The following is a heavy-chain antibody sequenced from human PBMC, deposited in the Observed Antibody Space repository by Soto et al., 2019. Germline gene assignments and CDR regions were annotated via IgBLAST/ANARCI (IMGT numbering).Heavy chain of an antibody. CDR3: ARGPLTTYYYNSGSRDRGYFDF. CDR2: ISRSGSA. V-gene: IGHV4-34*01. CDR1: GGSFSGYY. J-gene: IGHJ4*02. D-gene: IGHD3-10*01. Sequence: KPSETLSLTCAVSGGSFSGYYWNWIRQPPGKGLEWLGEISRSGSATYNPSLKGRVTMSVDTSKNQISLNVTSVTAADTAVYYCARGPLTTYYYNSGSRDRGYFDFWGQGTLVTVSS.